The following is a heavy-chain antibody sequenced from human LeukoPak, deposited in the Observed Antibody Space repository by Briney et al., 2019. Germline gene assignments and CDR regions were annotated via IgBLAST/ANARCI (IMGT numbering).Heavy chain of an antibody. CDR2: ISSSGSTI. Sequence: GGSLRLSCAASGFTFSDYYMSWIRQAPGKGLEWVSYISSSGSTIYYADSVKGRFTISRDNAKNSLYLQMNSLRAEDTALYYCAKDSDPYGNPALDYWGQGTLVTVSS. J-gene: IGHJ4*02. CDR1: GFTFSDYY. D-gene: IGHD4-23*01. CDR3: AKDSDPYGNPALDY. V-gene: IGHV3-11*01.